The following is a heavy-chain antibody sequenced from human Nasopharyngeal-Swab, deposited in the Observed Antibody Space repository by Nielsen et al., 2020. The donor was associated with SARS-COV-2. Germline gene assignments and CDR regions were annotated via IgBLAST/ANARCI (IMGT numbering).Heavy chain of an antibody. CDR3: AKDPEYSGSWFNY. CDR2: ISGSGGST. CDR1: GFTFSSYA. Sequence: GESLKISCAASGFTFSSYAMSWVRQAPGKGLEWVSAISGSGGSTYYADSVKGRFTISRDNSKNTLYPQMNSLRADDTAVYYCAKDPEYSGSWFNYWGQGTLVTVSS. J-gene: IGHJ4*02. V-gene: IGHV3-23*01. D-gene: IGHD1-26*01.